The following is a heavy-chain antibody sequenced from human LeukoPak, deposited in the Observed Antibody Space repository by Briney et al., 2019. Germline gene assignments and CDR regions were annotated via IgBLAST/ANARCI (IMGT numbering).Heavy chain of an antibody. D-gene: IGHD3-22*01. CDR2: INPNSGGT. CDR1: GYTFTSYY. CDR3: ARDGGYYYDSSGNFDY. Sequence: DSVEVSCKASGYTFTSYYMHWVRQAPGQGLEWMGWINPNSGGTNYAHKFQGRVTMTRDTSISTAYMELSRLRSDDTAVYYCARDGGYYYDSSGNFDYWGQGTLVTVSS. J-gene: IGHJ4*02. V-gene: IGHV1-2*07.